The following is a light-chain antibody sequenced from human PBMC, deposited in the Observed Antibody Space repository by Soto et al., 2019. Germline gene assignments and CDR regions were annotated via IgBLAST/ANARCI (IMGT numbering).Light chain of an antibody. V-gene: IGLV3-21*02. CDR1: NIGTKS. J-gene: IGLJ1*01. CDR3: QVWDSSSDHYV. Sequence: SYELAQPPSVSVGPGQTARISCGGDNIGTKSVHWYQQKPGQAPVLVIYDDHDRPSGIPERFSGSNSGNTATLTITRVEAGDEADYYCQVWDSSSDHYVFAAGTKVTVL. CDR2: DDH.